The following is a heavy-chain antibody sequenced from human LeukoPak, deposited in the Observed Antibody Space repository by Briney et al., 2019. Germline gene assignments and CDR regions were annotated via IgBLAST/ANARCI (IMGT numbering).Heavy chain of an antibody. V-gene: IGHV3-48*01. D-gene: IGHD5-12*01. J-gene: IGHJ6*02. CDR2: ISSSSSTI. CDR3: ARTSFSGYAHEDYYYGMDV. Sequence: GGSLRLSCAASGFTFSSYSMNWVRQAPGKGLEWVSYISSSSSTIYYADSVKGRFTISRDNSKNTLYLQMNSLRAEDAAVYYCARTSFSGYAHEDYYYGMDVWGQGTTVTVSS. CDR1: GFTFSSYS.